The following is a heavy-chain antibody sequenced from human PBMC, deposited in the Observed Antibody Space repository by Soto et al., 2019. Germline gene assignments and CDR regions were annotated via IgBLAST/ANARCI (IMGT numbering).Heavy chain of an antibody. CDR3: ARVSGIYYYGMDV. V-gene: IGHV4-34*01. J-gene: IGHJ6*02. D-gene: IGHD3-10*01. CDR2: INHSGST. CDR1: GGSFSGYY. Sequence: SETLSLTSAVYGGSFSGYYWNWIRQPPGKGLEWIGEINHSGSTNYNPSLKSRVTISVDTSKNQFSLKLSSVTAADTAVYYCARVSGIYYYGMDVWGQGTTVTVSS.